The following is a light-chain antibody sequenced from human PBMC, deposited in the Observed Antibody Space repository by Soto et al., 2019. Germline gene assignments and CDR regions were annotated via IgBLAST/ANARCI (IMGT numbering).Light chain of an antibody. CDR2: EVS. Sequence: QSALTQPPSASGSPGQSVTISCTGTSSDVGRYNYVSWYQQHPGKVPELILYEVSKRPSGVPDRFSGSKSGNTASLTVSGLQAEDEAEYYCSSYAGSNHFVVFGGGTKLTVL. CDR1: SSDVGRYNY. CDR3: SSYAGSNHFVV. J-gene: IGLJ2*01. V-gene: IGLV2-8*01.